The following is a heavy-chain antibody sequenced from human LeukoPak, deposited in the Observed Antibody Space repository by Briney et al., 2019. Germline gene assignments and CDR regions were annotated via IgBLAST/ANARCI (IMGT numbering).Heavy chain of an antibody. Sequence: SETLSRTCTVSGGSSSSYYWSWIRQPPGKGLEWIGYIYYSGSTNYNPSLKSRVTISVDTSKNQFSLKLSSVTAADTAVYYCARLDTAMSYGMDVWGQGTTVTVSS. D-gene: IGHD5-18*01. CDR2: IYYSGST. V-gene: IGHV4-59*08. CDR1: GGSSSSYY. CDR3: ARLDTAMSYGMDV. J-gene: IGHJ6*02.